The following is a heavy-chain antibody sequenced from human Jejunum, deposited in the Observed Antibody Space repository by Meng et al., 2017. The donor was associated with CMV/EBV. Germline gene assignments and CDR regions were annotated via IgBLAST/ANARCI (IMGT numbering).Heavy chain of an antibody. D-gene: IGHD2-21*01. CDR2: VYSSGSA. J-gene: IGHJ4*02. V-gene: IGHV4-4*07. CDR1: GGSNSNYY. CDR3: ARGHGLLRPSDT. Sequence: SGGSNSNYYWTWLRQPPGKGLEWVPHVYSSGSANYNPSLQSRVTMSVDASKNQCFLNLSSVTAADTAVYYCARGHGLLRPSDTWGQGLLVTVSS.